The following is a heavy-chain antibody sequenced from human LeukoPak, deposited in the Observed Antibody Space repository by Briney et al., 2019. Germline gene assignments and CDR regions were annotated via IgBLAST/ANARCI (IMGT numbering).Heavy chain of an antibody. CDR3: ARIIVGALHY. V-gene: IGHV4-34*01. J-gene: IGHJ4*02. CDR2: INHSGST. Sequence: PSETLSLTCVVYGGSFSGYYWSWIRQPPGKGLEWIGEINHSGSTNYNPSLKSRVTISVDTSKSQFSLKLSSVTAADTAVYYCARIIVGALHYWGQGTLVTVSS. D-gene: IGHD1-26*01. CDR1: GGSFSGYY.